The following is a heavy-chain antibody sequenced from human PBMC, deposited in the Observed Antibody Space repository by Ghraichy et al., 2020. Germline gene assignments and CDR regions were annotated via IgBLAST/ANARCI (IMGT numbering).Heavy chain of an antibody. Sequence: SETLSLTCTVSGGSISSYYWSWIRQPPGKGLEWIGYMYYSGNTNYNPSLKSRVTISVDTSKNQFSLKLSSVTAADTAVYYCARAVVAFDSYGYWYFDLWGRGTLVTVSS. CDR3: ARAVVAFDSYGYWYFDL. J-gene: IGHJ2*01. CDR2: MYYSGNT. CDR1: GGSISSYY. V-gene: IGHV4-59*01. D-gene: IGHD5-18*01.